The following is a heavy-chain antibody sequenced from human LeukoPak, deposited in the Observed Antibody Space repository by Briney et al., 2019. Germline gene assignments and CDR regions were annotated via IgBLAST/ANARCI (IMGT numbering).Heavy chain of an antibody. CDR3: AKARGYCSGGSCYSYRPSGWSDP. J-gene: IGHJ5*02. Sequence: GGSLRLSCAASGFTFSSYGMHWVRQAPGKGLEWVAVISYDGSNKYYADSVKGRFTISRDNSKNTLYLQMSSLRAEDTAVYYCAKARGYCSGGSCYSYRPSGWSDPWGQGTLVTVSS. CDR1: GFTFSSYG. CDR2: ISYDGSNK. D-gene: IGHD2-15*01. V-gene: IGHV3-30*18.